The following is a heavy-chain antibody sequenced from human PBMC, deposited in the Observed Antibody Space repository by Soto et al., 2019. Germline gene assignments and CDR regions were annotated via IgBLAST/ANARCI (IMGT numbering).Heavy chain of an antibody. CDR1: GHTFTGHH. CDR2: IDLDSRNT. V-gene: IGHV1-2*02. D-gene: IGHD7-27*01. J-gene: IGHJ4*02. Sequence: QVQLVQSGAEVKKPGASVKVSCKASGHTFTGHHMHWVRQAPGQGLEWMGYIDLDSRNTRYAQKFQGRVTTTRDTSITTAYMELSGLRSDDTAVYYCGLEPTGTGGFDYWGQGNLVTGSS. CDR3: GLEPTGTGGFDY.